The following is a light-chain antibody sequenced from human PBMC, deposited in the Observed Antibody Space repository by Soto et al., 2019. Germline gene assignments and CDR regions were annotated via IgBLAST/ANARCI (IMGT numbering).Light chain of an antibody. V-gene: IGKV3-15*01. CDR3: QQDSKWPIN. Sequence: EMMMTQSPAILSVSPGESATLSCRASQSVNSNYLAWYQQHPGQPPRLLIYGISTRATGIPARFSGSGSGTEFSLTISSLQSEDFAVYYCQQDSKWPINFGQGTRLEIK. CDR1: QSVNSN. CDR2: GIS. J-gene: IGKJ5*01.